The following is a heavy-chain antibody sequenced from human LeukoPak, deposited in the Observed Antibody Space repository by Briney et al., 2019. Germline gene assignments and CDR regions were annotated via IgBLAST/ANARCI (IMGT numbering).Heavy chain of an antibody. V-gene: IGHV5-10-1*01. CDR3: ATRSPHSGSFDY. Sequence: GEPLKISCKGSGYSFTSNWISWVRQMPGKGLEWMGRIVPSDSYTNYRPSFQGQVTISVDNSNSTAYLQWSSLKASDTAMNYCATRSPHSGSFDYWGQATMVTVSS. D-gene: IGHD1-26*01. J-gene: IGHJ4*01. CDR1: GYSFTSNW. CDR2: IVPSDSYT.